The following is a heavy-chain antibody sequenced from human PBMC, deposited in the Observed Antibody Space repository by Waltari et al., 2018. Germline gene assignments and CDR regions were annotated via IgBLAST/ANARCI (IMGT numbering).Heavy chain of an antibody. Sequence: EVQLLESGGGLVQPGGSLRLSCAASGFTFSSYAMSWVRQAPGKGLEWVSAMSGSGGSTYYADSVKGRFTISRDNSKNTLYLQMNSLRAEDTAVYYCAKARGEQWLVYNYWGQGTLVTVSS. CDR2: MSGSGGST. J-gene: IGHJ4*02. CDR1: GFTFSSYA. D-gene: IGHD6-19*01. CDR3: AKARGEQWLVYNY. V-gene: IGHV3-23*01.